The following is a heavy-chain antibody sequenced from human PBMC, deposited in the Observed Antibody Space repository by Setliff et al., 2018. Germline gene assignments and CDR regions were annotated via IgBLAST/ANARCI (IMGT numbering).Heavy chain of an antibody. CDR2: ISVYSGNT. D-gene: IGHD3-10*01. CDR3: ARRPRAVYGSGRRNWFLDY. V-gene: IGHV1-18*01. CDR1: GYTFSSYA. Sequence: ASVKVSCKASGYTFSSYAISWVRQAPGQGLEWLGWISVYSGNTDYAQNFQGRVTMTADTSTSTAYMELRSLTSDDTAGYYCARRPRAVYGSGRRNWFLDYWGQGTLVTVSS. J-gene: IGHJ4*02.